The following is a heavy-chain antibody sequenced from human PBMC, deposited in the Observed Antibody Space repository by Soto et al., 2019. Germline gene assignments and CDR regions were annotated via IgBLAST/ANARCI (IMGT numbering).Heavy chain of an antibody. CDR1: GGSFSGYY. D-gene: IGHD3-16*02. J-gene: IGHJ6*02. V-gene: IGHV4-34*01. CDR2: INHSGST. Sequence: SETLSLTCAVYGGSFSGYYWSWIRQPPGKGLEWIGEINHSGSTNYNPSLKSRVTISVDTSKNQFSLKLSSVTAADTAVYYCARVWGSHRYYYYYGMDVWGQGTTVTVSS. CDR3: ARVWGSHRYYYYYGMDV.